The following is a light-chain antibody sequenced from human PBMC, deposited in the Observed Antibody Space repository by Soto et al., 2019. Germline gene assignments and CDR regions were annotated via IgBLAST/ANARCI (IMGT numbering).Light chain of an antibody. J-gene: IGKJ1*01. CDR3: QQYNNWPRT. Sequence: EIVMTQSPATLSVSPGERATLSCRASQSVSSNLGWYQQKPGQAPRLLIYGASTRATGIPARFSGSGSGTEFTLTISSLQSEDFAVYSCQQYNNWPRTFGQGT. CDR2: GAS. CDR1: QSVSSN. V-gene: IGKV3-15*01.